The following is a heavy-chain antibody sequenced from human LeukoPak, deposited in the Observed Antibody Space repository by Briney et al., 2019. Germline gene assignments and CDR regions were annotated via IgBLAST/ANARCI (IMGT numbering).Heavy chain of an antibody. CDR3: AKDRSYGSGTLYPXFDF. CDR2: ISYDGSNK. J-gene: IGHJ4*02. V-gene: IGHV3-33*05. CDR1: GFTFSSYG. D-gene: IGHD3-10*01. Sequence: RLSCAASGFTFSSYGMHWVRQAXGKGLEWVAXISYDGSNKGYADSVKGRFTLSRDNSKSTLFLQLNTLTAEDTAIYYCAKDRSYGSGTLYPXFDFRGLGTLVTVSS.